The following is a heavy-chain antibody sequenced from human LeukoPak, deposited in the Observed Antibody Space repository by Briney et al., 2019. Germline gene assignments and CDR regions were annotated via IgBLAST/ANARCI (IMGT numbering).Heavy chain of an antibody. J-gene: IGHJ4*02. Sequence: GGTLRLSCAASRFTFSSYGMSWVRQAPGKGLEWVSNISPGGSTNYADSVKGRFTISRDNSKNTIYLQMSSLRAEDTAIHYCAKRSGSGGPFDYWGQGILVTVSS. CDR2: ISPGGST. CDR1: RFTFSSYG. V-gene: IGHV3-23*01. D-gene: IGHD3-10*01. CDR3: AKRSGSGGPFDY.